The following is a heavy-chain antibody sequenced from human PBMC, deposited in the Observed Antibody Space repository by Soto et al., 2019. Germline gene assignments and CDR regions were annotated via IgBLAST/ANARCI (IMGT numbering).Heavy chain of an antibody. CDR3: ARGGVVVVAAIFDP. CDR2: IYYSGST. D-gene: IGHD2-15*01. V-gene: IGHV4-59*01. J-gene: IGHJ5*02. Sequence: SETLSLTCTGSGGSISSYYWSWIRQPPGKGLEWIGYIYYSGSTNYNPSLKSRVTISVDTSKNQFSLKLSSVTTADTAVYYCARGGVVVVAAIFDPWGQGTLVTVSS. CDR1: GGSISSYY.